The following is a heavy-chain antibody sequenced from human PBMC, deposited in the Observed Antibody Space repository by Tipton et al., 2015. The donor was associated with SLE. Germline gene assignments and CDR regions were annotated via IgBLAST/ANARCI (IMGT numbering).Heavy chain of an antibody. CDR1: GFTFSSYL. Sequence: SLRLSCAASGFTFSSYLMSWVRQAPGKGLEWVANIKQDGSEKYYVDSVKGRFTISRDNAKNSLYLQMNSLRAEDTAVYYCARDRIAAAGYFDYWGQGTLVTVSS. D-gene: IGHD6-13*01. V-gene: IGHV3-7*01. CDR3: ARDRIAAAGYFDY. J-gene: IGHJ4*02. CDR2: IKQDGSEK.